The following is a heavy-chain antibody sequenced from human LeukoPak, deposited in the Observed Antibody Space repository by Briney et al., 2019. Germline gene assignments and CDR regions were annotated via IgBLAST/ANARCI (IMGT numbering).Heavy chain of an antibody. Sequence: ASVTVSCKASGYTFTSYGISWVRQAPGQGLAWMGWISAYSGNTNYAQKLQGRVTMTTDTSTSTAYMELRSLRSDDTAVYYCARCGRYDFWSGYYTPNWFDPWGQGTLVTVSS. D-gene: IGHD3-3*01. CDR3: ARCGRYDFWSGYYTPNWFDP. CDR1: GYTFTSYG. J-gene: IGHJ5*02. V-gene: IGHV1-18*01. CDR2: ISAYSGNT.